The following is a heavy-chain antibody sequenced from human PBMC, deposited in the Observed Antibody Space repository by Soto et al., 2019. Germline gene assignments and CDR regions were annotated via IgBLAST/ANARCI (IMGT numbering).Heavy chain of an antibody. Sequence: SETLSLTCAVSDYSISSGHYWGWIRQPPGKGLEWIGSIYHGGITDYNPSLKSRVTISVDTSKNQFSLKLTSVTAADTAVYYCAREVVAGTGVGWFDPWGQGTLVTVSS. D-gene: IGHD6-19*01. CDR3: AREVVAGTGVGWFDP. CDR1: DYSISSGHY. CDR2: IYHGGIT. V-gene: IGHV4-38-2*02. J-gene: IGHJ5*02.